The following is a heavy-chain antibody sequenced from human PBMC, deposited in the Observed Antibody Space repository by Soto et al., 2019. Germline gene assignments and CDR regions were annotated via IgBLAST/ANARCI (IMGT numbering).Heavy chain of an antibody. CDR3: ARGGSWYPGYYYGMDV. V-gene: IGHV4-4*07. D-gene: IGHD6-13*01. J-gene: IGHJ6*02. Sequence: SETLSLTCTVSGASVSAYYWSWIRQPAGKGLEWIGRVNSSGSTNYNPSLKSRVTMSVDTSKNQLSLMLRSVTAADTAVFYCARGGSWYPGYYYGMDVWGQGTTVTVSS. CDR2: VNSSGST. CDR1: GASVSAYY.